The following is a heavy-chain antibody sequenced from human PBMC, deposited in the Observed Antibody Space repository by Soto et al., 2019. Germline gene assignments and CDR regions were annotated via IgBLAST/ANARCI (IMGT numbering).Heavy chain of an antibody. D-gene: IGHD6-13*01. CDR3: ARHQGPAAGNYGMDA. J-gene: IGHJ6*02. V-gene: IGHV3-21*01. CDR1: GFTFSSYS. Sequence: PGGSLRLSCAASGFTFSSYSMNWVRQAPGKGLEWVASISSSSSYIYYADSVKGRFTISGDKAKNSLFLQMSSLSAEDSALYYCARHQGPAAGNYGMDAWRQGTTVTVSS. CDR2: ISSSSSYI.